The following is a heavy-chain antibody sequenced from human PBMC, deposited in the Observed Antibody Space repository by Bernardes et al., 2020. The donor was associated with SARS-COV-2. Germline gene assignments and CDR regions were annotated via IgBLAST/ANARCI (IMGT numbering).Heavy chain of an antibody. D-gene: IGHD6-19*01. J-gene: IGHJ5*02. CDR1: GGSFSGYY. CDR2: INHSGST. Sequence: SETLSLTCAVYGGSFSGYYWSWIRQPPGKGLEWIGEINHSGSTNYNPSLKSRVTISVDTSKNQFSLKLSSVTAADTAVYYCARGRRQWLAKSDNWFDPWGQGTLVTVSS. V-gene: IGHV4-34*01. CDR3: ARGRRQWLAKSDNWFDP.